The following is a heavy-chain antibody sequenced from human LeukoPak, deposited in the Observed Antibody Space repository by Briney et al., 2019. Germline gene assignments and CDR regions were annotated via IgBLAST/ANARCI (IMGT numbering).Heavy chain of an antibody. CDR2: IIPIFGTA. D-gene: IGHD4-23*01. CDR3: ANGGATVVTAY. J-gene: IGHJ4*02. CDR1: GGTFSSYA. V-gene: IGHV1-69*05. Sequence: GASVKVSCKASGGTFSSYAISWVRQAPGQGLEWMGGIIPIFGTANYAQKFQGRVTMTRDMSTSTVYMELSSLRSEDTAVYYCANGGATVVTAYWGQGTLVTVSS.